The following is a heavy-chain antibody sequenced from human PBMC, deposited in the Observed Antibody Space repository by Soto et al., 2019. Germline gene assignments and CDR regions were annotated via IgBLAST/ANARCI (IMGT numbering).Heavy chain of an antibody. Sequence: LRLSCAASGFVFNMYWMHWVRQVPGEGPEWVTRINDDGTRTDYADSAKGRFTISRDNAKDVLYLQMNALRVDDTAVYYCIRGPRPSSVGTGAFWGQGTLVTVSS. D-gene: IGHD3-10*01. CDR3: IRGPRPSSVGTGAF. CDR2: INDDGTRT. J-gene: IGHJ4*02. V-gene: IGHV3-74*01. CDR1: GFVFNMYW.